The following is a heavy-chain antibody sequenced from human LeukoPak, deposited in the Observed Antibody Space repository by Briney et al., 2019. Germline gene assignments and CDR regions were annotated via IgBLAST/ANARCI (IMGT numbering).Heavy chain of an antibody. J-gene: IGHJ4*02. CDR2: VYYSGSA. Sequence: PSEILSLTCTVSGGSVGSGSYYWSWIRQSPGQGLEWIGNVYYSGSAYYNPSLKSRVTMSVDTSKNQFSLKLSSVTAADTAVYYCARKPIINNAWYYFDCWGQGILVAVPS. CDR3: ARKPIINNAWYYFDC. D-gene: IGHD1/OR15-1a*01. V-gene: IGHV4-39*07. CDR1: GGSVGSGSYY.